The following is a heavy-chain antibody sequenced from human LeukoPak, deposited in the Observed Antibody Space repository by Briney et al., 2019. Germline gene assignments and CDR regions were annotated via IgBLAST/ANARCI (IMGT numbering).Heavy chain of an antibody. Sequence: PSETLSLTCAVSGGSISSGGYSWSWIRQPPGKGLEWIGYIYYSGSTYYNPSLKSRVTISVDTSKNQFSLKLSSVTAADTAVYYCARWGLVVVAATGFDYWGQGTLVTVSS. V-gene: IGHV4-30-4*07. CDR2: IYYSGST. J-gene: IGHJ4*02. CDR1: GGSISSGGYS. D-gene: IGHD2-15*01. CDR3: ARWGLVVVAATGFDY.